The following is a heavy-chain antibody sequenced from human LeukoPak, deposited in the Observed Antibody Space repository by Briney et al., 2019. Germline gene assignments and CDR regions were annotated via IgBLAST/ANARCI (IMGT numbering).Heavy chain of an antibody. CDR3: TRSLGSGWYIDY. J-gene: IGHJ4*02. V-gene: IGHV3-49*03. Sequence: GGSLRLSCTASGFTSGDYALSWFRQAPGKGLEWVSFISSKAYGGTTKYAASVRGRFTISRDYSKAIAYLQMDSLKTEDTGMYYCTRSLGSGWYIDYWDQGTLVTVSS. CDR1: GFTSGDYA. CDR2: ISSKAYGGTT. D-gene: IGHD6-19*01.